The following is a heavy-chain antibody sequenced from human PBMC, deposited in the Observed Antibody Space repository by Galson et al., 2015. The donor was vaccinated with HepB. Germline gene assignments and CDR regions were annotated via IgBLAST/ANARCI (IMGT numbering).Heavy chain of an antibody. D-gene: IGHD5-18*01. Sequence: PALVKPTQTLTLTCTLSGFSLSSSGVGVGWIHQPPGKALEWLALIYWDDDKRYNPSLKSRLTITQDTSKHQVVFTMTNMDPVDTATYYCAHRTYIYGDGWRWFDPWGQGTLVTVSP. J-gene: IGHJ5*02. CDR2: IYWDDDK. CDR1: GFSLSSSGVG. CDR3: AHRTYIYGDGWRWFDP. V-gene: IGHV2-5*02.